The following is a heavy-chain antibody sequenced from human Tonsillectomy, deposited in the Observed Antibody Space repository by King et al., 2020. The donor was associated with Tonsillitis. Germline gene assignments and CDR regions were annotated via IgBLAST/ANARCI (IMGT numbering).Heavy chain of an antibody. CDR2: IVVGSGNT. CDR1: GITFTSSA. V-gene: IGHV1-58*01. J-gene: IGHJ3*02. Sequence: QLVESGPEVKKPGTSVKVSCKASGITFTSSAVQWVRQARGQRLEWIGWIVVGSGNTNYAQKFQERVTITRDMSTSTAYMELSSLRSEDTAVYYCAALGGYSGSYLGAFDIWGQGTMVTVSS. CDR3: AALGGYSGSYLGAFDI. D-gene: IGHD1-26*01.